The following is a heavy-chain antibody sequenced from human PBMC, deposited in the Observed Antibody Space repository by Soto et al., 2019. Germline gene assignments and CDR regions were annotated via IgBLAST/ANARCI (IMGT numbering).Heavy chain of an antibody. CDR1: GYTFDHYG. D-gene: IGHD3-22*01. CDR3: ARETTYSSALCSGDY. CDR2: ISGYNGQT. J-gene: IGHJ4*02. V-gene: IGHV1-18*01. Sequence: QVQLVQSGAEVKKPGASVQVSCKASGYTFDHYGINWVRQAPGQGLEWMGWISGYNGQTNYAQNFQGRVTMTKDTSTSTAYMELRSLRSDDTAVYYCARETTYSSALCSGDYWGQGTQVTVSS.